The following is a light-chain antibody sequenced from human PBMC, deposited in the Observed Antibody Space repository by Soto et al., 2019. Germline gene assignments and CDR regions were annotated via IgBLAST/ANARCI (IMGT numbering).Light chain of an antibody. J-gene: IGLJ2*01. CDR1: SSDVGGYNL. CDR2: EGS. CDR3: CSYADSNTDVV. Sequence: QSVLTQPASVSGSPGQSITISCTGTSSDVGGYNLVSWYQQHPDKAPKLVIYEGSKRPSGVSSRFSGSKSGNTASLTISGLQAEDEAEYYCCSYADSNTDVVFGGGTKVTVL. V-gene: IGLV2-23*01.